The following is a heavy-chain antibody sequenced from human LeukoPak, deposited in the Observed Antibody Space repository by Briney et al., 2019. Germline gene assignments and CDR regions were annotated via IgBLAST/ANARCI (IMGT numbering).Heavy chain of an antibody. D-gene: IGHD3-22*01. V-gene: IGHV1-69*01. CDR3: ARAPYDSDVQIGFYYYYMDV. Sequence: ASVKASCKASGGTFISYAISWVRQAPGQGLEWMGGIIPIFGTANYAQKFQGRVTITADEYTSTAYMELSSLRSEDTAVYYCARAPYDSDVQIGFYYYYMDVWGKGTTVTVSS. CDR2: IIPIFGTA. CDR1: GGTFISYA. J-gene: IGHJ6*03.